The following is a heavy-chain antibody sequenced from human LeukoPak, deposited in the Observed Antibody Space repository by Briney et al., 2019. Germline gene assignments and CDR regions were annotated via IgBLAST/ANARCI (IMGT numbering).Heavy chain of an antibody. Sequence: ASVKVSCKASGGTFSSYAVSWVRQAPGQGLEWMGGIIPIFGTANYAQKFQGRVTITTDESTSTAYMELSSLRSEDTAVYYCASWSPKRALIWDYWGQGTLVTVSS. CDR1: GGTFSSYA. J-gene: IGHJ4*02. D-gene: IGHD2-8*01. CDR2: IIPIFGTA. CDR3: ASWSPKRALIWDY. V-gene: IGHV1-69*05.